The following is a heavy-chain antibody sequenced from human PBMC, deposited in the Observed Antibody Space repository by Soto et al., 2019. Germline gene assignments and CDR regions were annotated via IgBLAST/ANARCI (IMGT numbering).Heavy chain of an antibody. CDR3: ARYIVVVIAYYYYGMDV. V-gene: IGHV1-18*01. CDR1: GYTFTSYG. D-gene: IGHD3-22*01. CDR2: ISAYNGNT. J-gene: IGHJ6*02. Sequence: ASVKVSCKASGYTFTSYGISWVRQAPGQGIERMGWISAYNGNTNYAQKLQGRVTMTTDTSTSTAYMELRSLRSDDTAVYYCARYIVVVIAYYYYGMDVWGQGTTVTVSS.